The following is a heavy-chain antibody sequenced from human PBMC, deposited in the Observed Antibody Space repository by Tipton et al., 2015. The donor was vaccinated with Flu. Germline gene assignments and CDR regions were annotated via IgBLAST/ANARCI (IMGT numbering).Heavy chain of an antibody. J-gene: IGHJ4*02. CDR2: IYSGGST. V-gene: IGHV3-53*01. CDR1: GFTVSSSY. Sequence: SLRLSCAASGFTVSSSYMSWVRQAPGKGLEWVSVIYSGGSTYYADSVKGRFTISRDNSKNTLYLQMNSLRAEDTAVYYCAHQSYYEGGSGYGYSLDYWGQGTLVTVST. CDR3: AHQSYYEGGSGYGYSLDY. D-gene: IGHD3-10*01.